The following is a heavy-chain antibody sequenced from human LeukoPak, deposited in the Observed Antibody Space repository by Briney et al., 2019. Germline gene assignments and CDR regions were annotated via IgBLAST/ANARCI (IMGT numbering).Heavy chain of an antibody. Sequence: SVKDSCKASGGTFSSYAISWVRHALGQGLEWMGSIIPIFVIANFAQKFQGTVTLTADKTTSTAYMELSSLRYEDTAVYYCASPHPGVAYCGGDCYLVFQHWGQGTLVTVSS. CDR3: ASPHPGVAYCGGDCYLVFQH. D-gene: IGHD2-21*02. CDR2: IIPIFVIA. V-gene: IGHV1-69*04. CDR1: GGTFSSYA. J-gene: IGHJ1*01.